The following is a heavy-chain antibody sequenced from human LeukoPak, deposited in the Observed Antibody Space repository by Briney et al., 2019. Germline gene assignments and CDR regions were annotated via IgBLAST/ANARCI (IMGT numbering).Heavy chain of an antibody. J-gene: IGHJ6*03. V-gene: IGHV1-2*02. CDR3: ARIRIREFPSYYYYYMDV. D-gene: IGHD3-10*01. Sequence: GASVKVSCKASGYTFTGYYMHWVRQAPGQGLEWMGWINPNSGGTNYAQKFQGRVTMTRDTSISTAYMELSRLRSDDTAVYYCARIRIREFPSYYYYYMDVWGKGTTVTVSS. CDR1: GYTFTGYY. CDR2: INPNSGGT.